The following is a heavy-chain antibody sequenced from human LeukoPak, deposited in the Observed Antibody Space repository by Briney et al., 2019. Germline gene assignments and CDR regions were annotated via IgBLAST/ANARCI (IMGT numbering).Heavy chain of an antibody. J-gene: IGHJ4*02. CDR3: ARDRWGYSYGGD. D-gene: IGHD5-18*01. Sequence: SWGSLRLSCAASGFTFSSYWMSWVSQAPGKGLEWVANIKEDGSEKFYVGSVRGRFTISRDNAKNSLYLQMNSLRAEDTAVYYCARDRWGYSYGGDWGQGTLVTVSS. CDR1: GFTFSSYW. V-gene: IGHV3-7*01. CDR2: IKEDGSEK.